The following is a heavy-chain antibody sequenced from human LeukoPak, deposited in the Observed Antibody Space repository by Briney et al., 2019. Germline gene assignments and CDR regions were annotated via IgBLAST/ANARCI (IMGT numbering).Heavy chain of an antibody. J-gene: IGHJ4*02. CDR3: ARGRQGGYFDY. CDR1: GFTFSSYA. Sequence: GGSLRLSCAASGFTFSSYAMHWVRQAPGKGLEWVAVISYDGSNKYGDSVKGRFTISRDNSKNTLYLQMNSLRAEDTAVYYCARGRQGGYFDYWGQGTLVTVSS. CDR2: ISYDGSNK. V-gene: IGHV3-30*14. D-gene: IGHD3-16*01.